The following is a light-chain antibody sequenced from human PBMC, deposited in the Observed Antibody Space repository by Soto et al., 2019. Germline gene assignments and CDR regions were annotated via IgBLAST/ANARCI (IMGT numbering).Light chain of an antibody. Sequence: EIVLTQSPGTLSLSPGEGVTLSCRASQTVISNSLAWYQQKPGQPPRLLIHGASTRAPGIPDRFSGSGSGTDFTLTIRRLEPEDFAVYDCQQYGRTFGQGTKVDI. CDR3: QQYGRT. CDR2: GAS. CDR1: QTVISNS. J-gene: IGKJ1*01. V-gene: IGKV3-20*01.